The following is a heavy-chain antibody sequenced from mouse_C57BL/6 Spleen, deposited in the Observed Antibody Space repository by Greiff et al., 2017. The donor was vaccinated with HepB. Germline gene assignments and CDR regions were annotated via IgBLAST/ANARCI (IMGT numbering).Heavy chain of an antibody. J-gene: IGHJ4*01. Sequence: DVQLQESGPELVKPGASVKIPCKASGYTFTDYNMDWVKQSHGKSLEWIGDINPNNGGTIYNQKFKGKATLTVDKSSSTAYMELRSLTSEDTAVYYCAREFYAMDYWGQGTSVTVSS. CDR2: INPNNGGT. V-gene: IGHV1-18*01. CDR3: AREFYAMDY. CDR1: GYTFTDYN.